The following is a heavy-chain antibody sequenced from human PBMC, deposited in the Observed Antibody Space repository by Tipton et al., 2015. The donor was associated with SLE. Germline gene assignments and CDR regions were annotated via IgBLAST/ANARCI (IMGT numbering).Heavy chain of an antibody. CDR1: GFTFSSYG. CDR3: ARDDYASGIT. Sequence: SLRLSCAASGFTFSSYGFHWVRQAPGKGLEWVALISYNSGHKYYADSVKGRFTISRDNSENTLFLQMNSLRTEDTAVYYCARDDYASGITWGQGTLVTVSS. J-gene: IGHJ5*02. V-gene: IGHV3-30*03. D-gene: IGHD3-10*01. CDR2: ISYNSGHK.